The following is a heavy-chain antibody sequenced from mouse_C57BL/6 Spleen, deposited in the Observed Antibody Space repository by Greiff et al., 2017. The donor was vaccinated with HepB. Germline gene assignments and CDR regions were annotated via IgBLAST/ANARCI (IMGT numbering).Heavy chain of an antibody. D-gene: IGHD1-1*01. CDR3: ARETTVVAPYYAMDY. CDR2: ISNGGGST. V-gene: IGHV5-12*01. J-gene: IGHJ4*01. CDR1: GFTFSDYY. Sequence: EVQLVESGGGLVQPGGSLKLSCAASGFTFSDYYMYWVRQTPEKRLEWVAYISNGGGSTYYPDTVKGRFTISRDNAKNTLYLQMSRLKSEDTAMYYCARETTVVAPYYAMDYWGQGTSVTVSS.